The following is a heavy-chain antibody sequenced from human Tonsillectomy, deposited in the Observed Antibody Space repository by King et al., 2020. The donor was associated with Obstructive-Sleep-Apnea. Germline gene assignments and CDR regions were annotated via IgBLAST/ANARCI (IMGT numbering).Heavy chain of an antibody. CDR1: GFTFSSYG. CDR3: AKGGREATGLRYFDL. J-gene: IGHJ2*01. D-gene: IGHD5-12*01. Sequence: QLVQSGGGVVQPGRSLILSCAASGFTFSSYGMQWVRQAPGQWLEWVAVISYDGSNKYYSDAVKGLFTISRDNSKNTLYLQMNSLRAEDTAVYYCAKGGREATGLRYFDLWGRGTLVTVSS. V-gene: IGHV3-30*18. CDR2: ISYDGSNK.